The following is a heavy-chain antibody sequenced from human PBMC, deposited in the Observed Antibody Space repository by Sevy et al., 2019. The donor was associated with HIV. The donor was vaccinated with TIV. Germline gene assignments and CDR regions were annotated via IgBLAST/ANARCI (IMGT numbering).Heavy chain of an antibody. CDR3: ARDPLLGIAREVARGGY. V-gene: IGHV3-11*01. D-gene: IGHD2-2*03. CDR2: ISGSGIT. CDR1: GFIFSDYY. Sequence: GGSLRLSCSGSGFIFSDYYMSWIRQAPGRGLEWVSYISGSGITYYADSVEGGLSISRDNTRNSLFLQMNSLRADDTAVYYCARDPLLGIAREVARGGYWGQGTLVTVSS. J-gene: IGHJ4*02.